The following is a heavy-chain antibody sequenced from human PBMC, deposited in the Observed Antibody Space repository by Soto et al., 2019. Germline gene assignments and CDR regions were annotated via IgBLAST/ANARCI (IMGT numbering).Heavy chain of an antibody. J-gene: IGHJ4*02. CDR2: IWYDGSNK. CDR1: GFTFSSYG. CDR3: ARDLRDRHWQIDY. Sequence: CLIISCAASGFTFSSYGMHWVRQVPGKGLEWVAVIWYDGSNKYYADSVKGRFTISRDNSKNTLYLQMNSLRAEDTAVYYCARDLRDRHWQIDYWGQGTLVTVSS. D-gene: IGHD1-1*01. V-gene: IGHV3-33*01.